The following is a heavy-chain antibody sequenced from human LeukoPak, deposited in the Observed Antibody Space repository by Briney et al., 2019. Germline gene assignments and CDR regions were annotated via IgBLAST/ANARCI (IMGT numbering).Heavy chain of an antibody. CDR2: ISGGGATT. Sequence: GGSLRLSCAASGVTFSSYAMSWVRQAPGKGLEWVSDISGGGATTFYADSVKGRFTISRDNSKNTLYLQLSSLRAEDTAVYYCAKSTGDSTTGRDFDSWGPGTLVTVSS. CDR3: AKSTGDSTTGRDFDS. D-gene: IGHD2/OR15-2a*01. V-gene: IGHV3-23*01. J-gene: IGHJ4*02. CDR1: GVTFSSYA.